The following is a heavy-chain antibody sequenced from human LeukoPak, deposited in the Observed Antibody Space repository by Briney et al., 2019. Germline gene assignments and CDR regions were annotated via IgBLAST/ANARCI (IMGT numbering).Heavy chain of an antibody. CDR1: GGSISSYY. J-gene: IGHJ4*02. V-gene: IGHV4-59*01. Sequence: ASETLSLTCTVSGGSISSYYWSWIRQPPGKGLEWIGYIYYSGSTNYNPSLKSRVTISVDPSKNQFSLKLSSVTAADTAVYYCARISVTAFDIWGQGTLVTVSS. CDR2: IYYSGST. D-gene: IGHD2-21*02. CDR3: ARISVTAFDI.